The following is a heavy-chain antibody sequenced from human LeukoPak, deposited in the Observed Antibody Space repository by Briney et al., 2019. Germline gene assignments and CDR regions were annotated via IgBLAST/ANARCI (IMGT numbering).Heavy chain of an antibody. CDR2: MWYDGKNDQ. J-gene: IGHJ3*02. V-gene: IGHV3-30*02. Sequence: PGGSLRLSCAVSGFTFSRYGMHWIRQAPGKGMEWVAFMWYDGKNDQEYAESVKGRFTISRDNSKNTLYLQMNSLRTEDTAMYYCAKDRCSSSTCREAFEIWGQGTLVTVSS. CDR3: AKDRCSSSTCREAFEI. D-gene: IGHD2-2*01. CDR1: GFTFSRYG.